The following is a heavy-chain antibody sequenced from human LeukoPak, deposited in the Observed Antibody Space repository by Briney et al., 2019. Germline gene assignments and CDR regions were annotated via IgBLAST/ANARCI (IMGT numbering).Heavy chain of an antibody. Sequence: SGGSLRLSCAASGFTFSSYWMSWVRQAPGKGLEWVANIKQDGSEKYYVDSVKGRFTISRDNAKNSLYLQMNSLRAEDTAVYYCARDVGGRYSNSFDYWGQGTLVTVSS. CDR2: IKQDGSEK. D-gene: IGHD4-11*01. CDR3: ARDVGGRYSNSFDY. V-gene: IGHV3-7*01. CDR1: GFTFSSYW. J-gene: IGHJ4*02.